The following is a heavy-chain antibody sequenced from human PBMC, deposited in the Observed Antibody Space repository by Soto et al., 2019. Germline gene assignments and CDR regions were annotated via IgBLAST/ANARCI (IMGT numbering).Heavy chain of an antibody. CDR2: IYYSGST. Sequence: ASETLSLTCTVSGGSISSYYWSWIRQPPGKGLEWIGYIYYSGSTNYNPSLKSRVTISVDTSKNQFSLKLSSVTAADTAVYYCARAEIAAAGTGDYYYYYGMDVWGQGTTVTVSS. CDR3: ARAEIAAAGTGDYYYYYGMDV. D-gene: IGHD6-13*01. V-gene: IGHV4-59*01. J-gene: IGHJ6*02. CDR1: GGSISSYY.